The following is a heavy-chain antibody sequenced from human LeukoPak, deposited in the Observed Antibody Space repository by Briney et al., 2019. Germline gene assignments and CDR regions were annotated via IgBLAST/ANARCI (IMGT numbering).Heavy chain of an antibody. CDR1: GFTFSSYG. CDR2: ISYDGSNK. D-gene: IGHD2-21*01. Sequence: GGSLRLSCAASGFTFSSYGMHWVRQAPGKGLEWVAVISYDGSNKYYADSVKGRFTISRDNSKNTLYLQMNSLRVEDTAVYYCAKLYTGVILKAFDIWGQGTMVTVSS. J-gene: IGHJ3*02. CDR3: AKLYTGVILKAFDI. V-gene: IGHV3-30*18.